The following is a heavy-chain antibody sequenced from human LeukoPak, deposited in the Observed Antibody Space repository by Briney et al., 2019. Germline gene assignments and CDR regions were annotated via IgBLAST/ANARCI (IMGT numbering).Heavy chain of an antibody. Sequence: GGSLRLSCAASGFTFSTYWMSWVRQAPGKGLEWVANIKEDGSEIHHVDSVKGRFTISRDNAKNSLYLQMNSLRAEDTAVYYCARGGYQLIGYWGQGTLVTVSS. D-gene: IGHD2-2*01. CDR1: GFTFSTYW. V-gene: IGHV3-7*01. J-gene: IGHJ4*02. CDR2: IKEDGSEI. CDR3: ARGGYQLIGY.